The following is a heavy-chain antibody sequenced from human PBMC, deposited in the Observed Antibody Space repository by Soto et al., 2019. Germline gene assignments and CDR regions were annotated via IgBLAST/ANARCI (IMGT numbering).Heavy chain of an antibody. V-gene: IGHV3-21*01. CDR2: ITSISTYI. CDR1: GFTFSSYT. J-gene: IGHJ6*02. CDR3: ARDLGYSSSRNVYYYYGMDV. D-gene: IGHD6-13*01. Sequence: GGSLRLSCAASGFTFSSYTMNLVRQAPGKGLEWVSSITSISTYIYYADSVKGRFTISRDNTKNSLYLQMNSLRAEDTAVYYCARDLGYSSSRNVYYYYGMDVWGQGTRVTASS.